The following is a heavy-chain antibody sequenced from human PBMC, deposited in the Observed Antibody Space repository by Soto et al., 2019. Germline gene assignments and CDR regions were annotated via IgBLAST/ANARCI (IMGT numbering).Heavy chain of an antibody. V-gene: IGHV3-15*07. CDR3: TTDLPNYYDSSGYNYFPPGFDY. CDR1: GFTFSNAW. Sequence: LRLSCAASGFTFSNAWMNWVRQAPGKGLEWVGRIKSKTDGGTTDYAAPVKGRFTISRDDSKNTLYLQMNSLKTEDTAVYYRTTDLPNYYDSSGYNYFPPGFDYWGQGTLVTVSS. CDR2: IKSKTDGGTT. J-gene: IGHJ4*02. D-gene: IGHD3-22*01.